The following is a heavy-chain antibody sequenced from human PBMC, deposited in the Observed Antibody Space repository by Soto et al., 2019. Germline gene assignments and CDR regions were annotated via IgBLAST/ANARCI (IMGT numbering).Heavy chain of an antibody. Sequence: VQLVESGGGVVQPGRSLRLSCAASGFTFSSYGMHWVRQAPGKGLAWVAVILYDGSNKYYADSVKGRFTISRDNSKNTLCLQMNSLRAEDTAVYYCAKELLWFGEPSHGTDVRGKGTTVTVSS. D-gene: IGHD3-10*01. CDR2: ILYDGSNK. CDR3: AKELLWFGEPSHGTDV. CDR1: GFTFSSYG. V-gene: IGHV3-30*18. J-gene: IGHJ6*04.